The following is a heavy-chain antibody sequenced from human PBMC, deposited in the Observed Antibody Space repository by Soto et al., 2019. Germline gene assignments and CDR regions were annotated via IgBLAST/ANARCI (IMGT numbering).Heavy chain of an antibody. CDR2: ISSSSSTI. Sequence: GGSLRLSCAASGFTFSSYSMNWVRQAPGKGLEWVSYISSSSSTIYYADSVKGRFTISRDNAKNSLYLQMNSLRDEDTAVYYCARDPTDNYDFWSGYYTSTYGMDVWGQGTTVTVSS. CDR1: GFTFSSYS. J-gene: IGHJ6*02. V-gene: IGHV3-48*02. CDR3: ARDPTDNYDFWSGYYTSTYGMDV. D-gene: IGHD3-3*01.